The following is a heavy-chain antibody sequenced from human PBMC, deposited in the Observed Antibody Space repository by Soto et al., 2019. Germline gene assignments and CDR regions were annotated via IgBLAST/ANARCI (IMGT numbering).Heavy chain of an antibody. CDR1: GGSFSGYY. CDR3: ARKWFGGAKTFDI. Sequence: SETLSLTCAVYGGSFSGYYWSWIRQPPGKGLEWIGEINHSGSTNYNPSLKSRVTISVDTSKNQFSLKLSSVTAADTAVYYCARKWFGGAKTFDIWGQGTMVTVSS. V-gene: IGHV4-34*01. D-gene: IGHD3-10*01. J-gene: IGHJ3*02. CDR2: INHSGST.